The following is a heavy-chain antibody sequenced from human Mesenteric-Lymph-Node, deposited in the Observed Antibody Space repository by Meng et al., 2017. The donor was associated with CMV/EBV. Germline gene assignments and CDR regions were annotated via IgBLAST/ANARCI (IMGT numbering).Heavy chain of an antibody. CDR1: GFTFSSYA. CDR3: AKDLYTTMVRGVPFDY. Sequence: SGFTFSSYAMSWVRQAPGKGLEWVSAISGSGGSTYYADSVKGRFTISRDNSRNTLYLQMNSLRAEDTAVYYCAKDLYTTMVRGVPFDYWGQGTLVTVSS. CDR2: ISGSGGST. J-gene: IGHJ4*02. V-gene: IGHV3-23*01. D-gene: IGHD3-10*01.